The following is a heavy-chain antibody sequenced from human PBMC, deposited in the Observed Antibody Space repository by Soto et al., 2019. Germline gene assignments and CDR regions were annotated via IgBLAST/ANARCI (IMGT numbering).Heavy chain of an antibody. D-gene: IGHD2-2*01. CDR1: GGTFSSYA. Sequence: QVQLVQSGAEVKKPGSSVKVSCKASGGTFSSYAISWVRQAPGQGLEWMGGIIPISGTANYAQKFQGRVTITADESASTVCMELSSVRSEDTAVYFCARSQGSSTSLEIYYYYYYGMDVWGQGTTVTVSS. J-gene: IGHJ6*02. CDR2: IIPISGTA. CDR3: ARSQGSSTSLEIYYYYYYGMDV. V-gene: IGHV1-69*01.